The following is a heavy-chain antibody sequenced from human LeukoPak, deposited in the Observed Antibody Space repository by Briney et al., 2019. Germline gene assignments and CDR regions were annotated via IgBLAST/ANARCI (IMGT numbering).Heavy chain of an antibody. CDR2: ISGSTGVI. CDR1: GFTFSTHT. CDR3: ARGLYYMDV. J-gene: IGHJ6*03. V-gene: IGHV3-48*01. Sequence: PGGSLRLSCSTSGFTFSTHTMAWVRQAPGKGLECLSYISGSTGVIYYADSVKGRFTISRDNAKSSVSLQRDSLKVEDTAVYYCARGLYYMDVWGKGTTVTVSS.